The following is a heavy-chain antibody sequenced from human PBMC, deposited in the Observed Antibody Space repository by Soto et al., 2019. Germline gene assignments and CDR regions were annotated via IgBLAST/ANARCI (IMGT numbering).Heavy chain of an antibody. CDR1: GVSISSDY. Sequence: SETLSLTCSVSGVSISSDYLIWSRQRPGTGLEWIGNINYSGSTNYNPSLKSRVTISVDTSKNQFSLKLSSVTAADTAVYYCSGYSSGWYWFDPWGQGTLVTVSS. V-gene: IGHV4-59*01. J-gene: IGHJ5*02. D-gene: IGHD6-19*01. CDR2: INYSGST. CDR3: SGYSSGWYWFDP.